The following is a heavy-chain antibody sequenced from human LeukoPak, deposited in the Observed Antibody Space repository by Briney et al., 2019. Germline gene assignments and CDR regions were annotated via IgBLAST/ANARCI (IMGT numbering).Heavy chain of an antibody. CDR2: VDYSGTT. Sequence: SETLSLTCTVSGGSIGSKSYYWGWIRQPPGKGLEWIGNVDYSGTTTYNPSLKSRVTISVDTSKNQFSLELRSVTAADTAVFYCARLVGTTAAVYFNTYFDYWGQGALITVSS. J-gene: IGHJ4*02. D-gene: IGHD1-26*01. CDR3: ARLVGTTAAVYFNTYFDY. CDR1: GGSIGSKSYY. V-gene: IGHV4-39*01.